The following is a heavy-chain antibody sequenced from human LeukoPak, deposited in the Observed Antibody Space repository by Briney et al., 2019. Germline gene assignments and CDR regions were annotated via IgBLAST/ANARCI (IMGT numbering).Heavy chain of an antibody. D-gene: IGHD6-19*01. J-gene: IGHJ4*02. CDR1: GYTFTSYA. CDR2: INAGNGNT. V-gene: IGHV1-3*01. Sequence: GASVKVSCKASGYTFTSYAMHWVRQAPGQRLEWMGWINAGNGNTKYSQKLQGRVTITRDTSASTAYMELSSLRSEDTAVYYCARDSPGYSSGWYGTFDYWGQGTLVTVSS. CDR3: ARDSPGYSSGWYGTFDY.